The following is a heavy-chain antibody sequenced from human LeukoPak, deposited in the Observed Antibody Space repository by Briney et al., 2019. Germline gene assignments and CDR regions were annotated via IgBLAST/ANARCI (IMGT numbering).Heavy chain of an antibody. D-gene: IGHD3-10*01. J-gene: IGHJ4*02. V-gene: IGHV3-21*01. CDR3: AREDSYYYGSGSYPFDY. CDR2: ISSSSSYI. Sequence: GGSLRLSCAASGFTFSSYSMNWVRQAPGKGLEWVPSISSSSSYIYYADSVKGRFTISRDNAKNSLYLQMNSLRAEDTAVYYCAREDSYYYGSGSYPFDYWGQGTLVTVSS. CDR1: GFTFSSYS.